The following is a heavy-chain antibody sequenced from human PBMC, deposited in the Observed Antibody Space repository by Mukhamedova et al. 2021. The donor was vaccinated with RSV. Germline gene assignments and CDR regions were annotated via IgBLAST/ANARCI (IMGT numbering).Heavy chain of an antibody. CDR3: AKDRENGYSHGYYFDY. D-gene: IGHD5-18*01. V-gene: IGHV3-30*18. CDR2: ISYDGSNK. J-gene: IGHJ4*02. Sequence: VRQAPGKGLEWVAVISYDGSNKYYADSVKGRFTISRDNSKNTLYLQMNSLRAEDTAVYYCAKDRENGYSHGYYFDYWGQGTLVT.